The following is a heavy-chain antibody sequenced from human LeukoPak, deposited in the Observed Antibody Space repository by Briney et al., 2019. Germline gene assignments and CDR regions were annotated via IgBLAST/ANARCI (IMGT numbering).Heavy chain of an antibody. D-gene: IGHD2-21*01. CDR3: AKDFRIGYSAHFDY. CDR2: IYENGGTT. Sequence: GGSLRLSCAASEFTFSGYAMSWVRQAPEKGLEFVSGIYENGGTTYYADSVKGRFSISRDNSKNTLYLQMDSLRGEDTAVYYCAKDFRIGYSAHFDYWGQGALVTVSS. V-gene: IGHV3-23*01. CDR1: EFTFSGYA. J-gene: IGHJ4*02.